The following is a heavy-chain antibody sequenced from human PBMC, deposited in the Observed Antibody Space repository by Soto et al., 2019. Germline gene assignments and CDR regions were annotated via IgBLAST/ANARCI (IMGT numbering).Heavy chain of an antibody. CDR1: GFTFSNYA. CDR2: ITHSGGSP. V-gene: IGHV3-23*01. CDR3: ARGRVATIESDY. D-gene: IGHD5-12*01. J-gene: IGHJ4*02. Sequence: TGGSLRLSCAASGFTFSNYAMSWVRQAPGKGLEWVSSITHSGGSPFYADSVKGRFTISRDNSKSTLNLQMSSLRGDDTALYYCARGRVATIESDYWGQGTPVTVSS.